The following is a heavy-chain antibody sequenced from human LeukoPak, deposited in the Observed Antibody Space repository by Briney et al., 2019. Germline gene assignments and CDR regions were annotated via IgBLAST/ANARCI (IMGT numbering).Heavy chain of an antibody. V-gene: IGHV3-21*01. Sequence: GGSLRLSCAASGFTFGSYSMNWVRQAPGKGMEWVSSISSSSSYIYYADSVKGRFTISRGNAKNSLYLQMNSLRAEDTAVYYCARDGITMVRGVTSHFDYWGQGTLVTVSS. D-gene: IGHD3-10*01. J-gene: IGHJ4*02. CDR3: ARDGITMVRGVTSHFDY. CDR2: ISSSSSYI. CDR1: GFTFGSYS.